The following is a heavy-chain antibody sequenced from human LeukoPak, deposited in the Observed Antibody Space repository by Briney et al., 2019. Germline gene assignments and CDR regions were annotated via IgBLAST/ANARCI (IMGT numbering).Heavy chain of an antibody. J-gene: IGHJ5*02. D-gene: IGHD2-2*01. V-gene: IGHV4-30-2*05. Sequence: KPSETLSLTCAVSGGSISSGGYSWSWIRQPPGKGLEWIGYIYYSGSTYYNPSLKSRVTISVDTSKNQFSLKLSSVTAADTAVYYCARESYPSWFDPWGQGTLVTVSS. CDR3: ARESYPSWFDP. CDR1: GGSISSGGYS. CDR2: IYYSGST.